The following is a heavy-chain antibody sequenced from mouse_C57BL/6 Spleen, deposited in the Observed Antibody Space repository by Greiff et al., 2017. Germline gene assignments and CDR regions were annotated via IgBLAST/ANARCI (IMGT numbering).Heavy chain of an antibody. V-gene: IGHV1-82*01. CDR3: ARGYDYDGYFDV. CDR2: IYPGDGDT. CDR1: GYAFSSSW. Sequence: QVQLQQSGPELVKPGASVKISCKASGYAFSSSWMNWVKQRPGKGLEWIGRIYPGDGDTNYNGKFKGKATLTADKSSSTAYMQLSSLTSEDSAVYFCARGYDYDGYFDVWGTGTTVTVSS. J-gene: IGHJ1*03. D-gene: IGHD2-4*01.